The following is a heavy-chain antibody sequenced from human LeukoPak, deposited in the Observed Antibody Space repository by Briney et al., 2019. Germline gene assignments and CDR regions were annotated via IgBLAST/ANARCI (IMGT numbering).Heavy chain of an antibody. Sequence: SETLSLTCTVSGGSISSSSYYWSWIRQPPGKGLEWIGYIFTSGSTNYNPSLKSRVTISVDTSKNQFSLKLSSVTAADTAVYYCARNGGDAYNTFDYWGQGTLVTVSS. J-gene: IGHJ4*02. V-gene: IGHV4-61*05. D-gene: IGHD5-24*01. CDR3: ARNGGDAYNTFDY. CDR1: GGSISSSSYY. CDR2: IFTSGST.